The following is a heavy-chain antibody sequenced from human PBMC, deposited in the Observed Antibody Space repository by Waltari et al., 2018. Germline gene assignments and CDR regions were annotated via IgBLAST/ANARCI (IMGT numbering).Heavy chain of an antibody. Sequence: QVQLQESGPGLVKPSQTLSLTCTVSGGSISSGSYYWSWIRQPAGKGLEWIGYIYTSGSTNYNPALKSRVTISVDTSKNQFSLKLSSVTAADTAVYYCARGATVTLFDPWGQGTLVTVSS. V-gene: IGHV4-61*09. J-gene: IGHJ5*02. CDR3: ARGATVTLFDP. CDR2: IYTSGST. D-gene: IGHD4-17*01. CDR1: GGSISSGSYY.